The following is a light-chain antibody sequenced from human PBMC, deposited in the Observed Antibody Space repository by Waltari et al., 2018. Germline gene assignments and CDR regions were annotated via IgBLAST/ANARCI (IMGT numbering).Light chain of an antibody. CDR1: QSVRST. J-gene: IGKJ1*01. V-gene: IGKV3D-15*01. CDR3: QQYDYWPWT. CDR2: GTS. Sequence: IVMTQSPATLSLSPGESATLSCGASQSVRSTFAWFQQKPGQPPRLLIYGTSTRATGIPARFTGSGSGTEFSLTTSSLQPEDFATYYCQQYDYWPWTFGQGTRVETK.